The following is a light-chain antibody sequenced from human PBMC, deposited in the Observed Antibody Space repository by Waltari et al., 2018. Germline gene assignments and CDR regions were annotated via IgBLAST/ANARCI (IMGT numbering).Light chain of an antibody. CDR1: QSVLYRSQKNNY. Sequence: IGMTQSPDSLAGSQGERATINCKSSQSVLYRSQKNNYLTWYQQKPGQPPRLLIYWASTRGSGVPDRFSVSGSGPDFSLTISSLQAGDVAVYYCQQYYSPPFTFGPGTKVDIE. CDR3: QQYYSPPFT. J-gene: IGKJ3*01. V-gene: IGKV4-1*01. CDR2: WAS.